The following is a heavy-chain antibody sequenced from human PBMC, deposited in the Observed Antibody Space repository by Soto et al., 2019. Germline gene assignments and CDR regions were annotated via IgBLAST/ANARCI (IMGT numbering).Heavy chain of an antibody. CDR2: IYYSGST. D-gene: IGHD6-13*01. CDR1: GGSISSGGYY. Sequence: QVQLQESGPGLVKPSQTLSLTCTVSGGSISSGGYYWSWVRQHPGKGLEWIGYIYYSGSTYYNPSLESRVTISMDTSKNQFSLKLSSVTAADTAVYYCARGGYYFYYGMDVWGQGTTVTVSS. CDR3: ARGGYYFYYGMDV. V-gene: IGHV4-31*03. J-gene: IGHJ6*02.